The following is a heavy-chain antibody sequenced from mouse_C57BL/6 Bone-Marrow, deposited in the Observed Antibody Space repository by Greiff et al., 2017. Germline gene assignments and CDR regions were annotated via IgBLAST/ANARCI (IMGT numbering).Heavy chain of an antibody. Sequence: QVQLQQSGAELARPGASVKLSCKASGYTFTSYGISWVKQRTGQGLEWIGEIYPRSGNTYYNEKFKGKATLTADKSSSTAYMELRSLTSEDSAVYFCARRDGYYAVGFAYWGQGTLVTVSA. CDR1: GYTFTSYG. J-gene: IGHJ3*01. CDR3: ARRDGYYAVGFAY. CDR2: IYPRSGNT. V-gene: IGHV1-81*01. D-gene: IGHD2-3*01.